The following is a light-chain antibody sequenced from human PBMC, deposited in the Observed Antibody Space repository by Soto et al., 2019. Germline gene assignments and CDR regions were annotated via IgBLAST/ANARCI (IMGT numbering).Light chain of an antibody. CDR2: DVT. Sequence: QSALTQPASVSGSPGQSIAISCTGTSSDVGAYNYVSWYQHHPGKVTKLVIYDVTNRPSGISDRFSGSKSGNTASLTISGLQAEDEADFYCCSYTSTSTYVFGTGTKVTVL. CDR1: SSDVGAYNY. V-gene: IGLV2-14*03. J-gene: IGLJ1*01. CDR3: CSYTSTSTYV.